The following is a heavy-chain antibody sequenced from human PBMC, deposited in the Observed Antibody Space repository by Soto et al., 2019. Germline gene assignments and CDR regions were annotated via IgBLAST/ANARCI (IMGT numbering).Heavy chain of an antibody. Sequence: QVQLVQSGAEVKKPGSSVKVSCKASGGTFSSYSINWVRQAPGQGLEWMGEIIPIFGTANYAQKFQGRVTITAGESTSTAYMELSSLRSEDTAVYYCARDGGRHSGGIDYWGPGTLVTVSS. D-gene: IGHD1-26*01. CDR1: GGTFSSYS. CDR2: IIPIFGTA. V-gene: IGHV1-69*01. CDR3: ARDGGRHSGGIDY. J-gene: IGHJ4*02.